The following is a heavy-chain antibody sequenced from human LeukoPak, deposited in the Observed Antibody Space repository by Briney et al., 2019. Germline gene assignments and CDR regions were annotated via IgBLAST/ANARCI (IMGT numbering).Heavy chain of an antibody. J-gene: IGHJ6*02. CDR1: GYTFTGCY. CDR2: INPNSGGA. V-gene: IGHV1-2*02. D-gene: IGHD1-7*01. Sequence: ASVKVSCKASGYTFTGCYMHWVRQAPGQGLEWMGWINPNSGGANYAQKFQGRFTISRDNSKNTLYLQMNSLRAEDTAVYYCAKWYNWNYAGMDVWGQGTTVTVSS. CDR3: AKWYNWNYAGMDV.